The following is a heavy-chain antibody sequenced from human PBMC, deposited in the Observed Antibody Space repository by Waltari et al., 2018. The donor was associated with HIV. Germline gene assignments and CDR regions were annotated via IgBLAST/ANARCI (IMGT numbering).Heavy chain of an antibody. CDR3: AREGAQGSARIKGKSYNWFDP. V-gene: IGHV4-31*03. CDR1: VCSISSAGFY. D-gene: IGHD5-18*01. CDR2: IYYSGST. Sequence: QEQLQESGPGLVKPSQTLSLTCTVPVCSISSAGFYLRWIRQHQGTGLEWSGYIYYSGSTYYNPSLKIRVTISVDTSKNQFSLKLSSVTAADTAVYYCAREGAQGSARIKGKSYNWFDPWGQGTLVTVSS. J-gene: IGHJ5*02.